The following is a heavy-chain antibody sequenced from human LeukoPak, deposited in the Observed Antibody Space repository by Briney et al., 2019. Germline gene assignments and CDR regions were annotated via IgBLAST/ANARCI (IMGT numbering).Heavy chain of an antibody. CDR2: INHSGST. Sequence: ASETLSLTCAVYGGSFSGYYWSWIRQPPGKGLEWIGEINHSGSTNYNPSLKSRVTISVDTSKNQFSLKLSSVTAADTAVYYCASKNTYYYGSAARAFDIWGQGTMVTVSS. CDR1: GGSFSGYY. D-gene: IGHD3-10*01. J-gene: IGHJ3*02. CDR3: ASKNTYYYGSAARAFDI. V-gene: IGHV4-34*01.